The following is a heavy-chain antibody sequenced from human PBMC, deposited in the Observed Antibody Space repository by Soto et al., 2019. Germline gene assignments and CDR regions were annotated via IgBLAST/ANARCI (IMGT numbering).Heavy chain of an antibody. J-gene: IGHJ4*02. V-gene: IGHV4-61*01. Sequence: SETLSLTCTVSGGSVSSGSYYWSWIRQPPGKGLEWIGYIYYSGSTNYNPSLKSRVTISVDTSKNQFSLKLSSVTAADTAVYYCARGFLGYSYGYGFDYWGQGTLVTVSS. CDR3: ARGFLGYSYGYGFDY. D-gene: IGHD5-18*01. CDR2: IYYSGST. CDR1: GGSVSSGSYY.